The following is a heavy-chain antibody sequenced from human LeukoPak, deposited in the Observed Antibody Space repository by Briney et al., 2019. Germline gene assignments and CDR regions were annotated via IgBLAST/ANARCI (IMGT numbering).Heavy chain of an antibody. J-gene: IGHJ5*02. CDR2: ISYDGSNK. CDR3: ARELGIAVAGKGSWFDP. CDR1: GFTFSSYA. Sequence: GGSLRLSCAASGFTFSSYAMHWVRQAPGKGLEWVAVISYDGSNKYYADSVKGRFTISRDNSKNTLYLQMNSLRAEDTAVYYCARELGIAVAGKGSWFDPWGQGTLVTVSS. V-gene: IGHV3-30*14. D-gene: IGHD6-19*01.